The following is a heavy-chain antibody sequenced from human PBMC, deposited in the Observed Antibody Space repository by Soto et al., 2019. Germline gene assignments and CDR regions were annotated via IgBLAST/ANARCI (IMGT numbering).Heavy chain of an antibody. CDR1: GYSFTSYW. Sequence: GESLKISCKGSGYSFTSYWIGWVRQMPGKGLEWMGIIYPGDSDTRYSPSFQGQVTISADKPISTAYLQWSSLKASDTAMYCRTIQVAAAAIHGFEIWGPGTIVTGSS. V-gene: IGHV5-51*01. D-gene: IGHD6-13*01. J-gene: IGHJ3*02. CDR2: IYPGDSDT. CDR3: TIQVAAAAIHGFEI.